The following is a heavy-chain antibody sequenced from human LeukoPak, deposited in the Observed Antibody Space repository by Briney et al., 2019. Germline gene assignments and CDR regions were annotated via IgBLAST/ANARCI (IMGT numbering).Heavy chain of an antibody. CDR3: VREGIAAALDY. V-gene: IGHV3-74*01. CDR1: GFTFSSYW. CDR2: INSDGGST. J-gene: IGHJ4*02. D-gene: IGHD6-13*01. Sequence: GGSLRLSCEASGFTFSSYWMHWVRQAPGKGLVWVSRINSDGGSTNYADSVKGRFTISRDNAKNTLYLQMNRLRAEDTAVYYCVREGIAAALDYWGQGTLVTVSS.